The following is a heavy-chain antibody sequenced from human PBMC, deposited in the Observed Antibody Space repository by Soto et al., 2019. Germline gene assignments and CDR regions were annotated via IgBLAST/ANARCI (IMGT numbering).Heavy chain of an antibody. CDR3: ARGAGRLDY. Sequence: QVQLVESGGGVVQPGRSLRLSCAASGFTFSSYAMHWVRQAPGKGLEWVAVISYDGSNKYYADSVKGRFTISRDNSKNTLYLQMNSLRAEDTAVYYSARGAGRLDYWGQGTLVTVSS. CDR1: GFTFSSYA. V-gene: IGHV3-30-3*01. CDR2: ISYDGSNK. J-gene: IGHJ4*02.